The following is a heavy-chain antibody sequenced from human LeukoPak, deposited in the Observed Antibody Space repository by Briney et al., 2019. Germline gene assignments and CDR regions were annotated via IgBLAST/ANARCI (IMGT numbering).Heavy chain of an antibody. V-gene: IGHV1-69*13. CDR2: IIPIFGTA. J-gene: IGHJ4*02. Sequence: GASVKVSCKASGGTFSSYAISWVRQAPGQGLEWMGAIIPIFGTANYAQKFQGRVTITADESTSTAYMELSSLRSEDTAVYYCARAPYSSSWPLDYWGQGTLVTVSS. CDR3: ARAPYSSSWPLDY. CDR1: GGTFSSYA. D-gene: IGHD6-13*01.